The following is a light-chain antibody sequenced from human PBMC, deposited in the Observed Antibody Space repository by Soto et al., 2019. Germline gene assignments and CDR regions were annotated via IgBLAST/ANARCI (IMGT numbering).Light chain of an antibody. CDR3: QQYNAFYT. V-gene: IGKV1-5*01. CDR1: QSINRW. J-gene: IGKJ2*01. CDR2: DVS. Sequence: DIQMTQFPPTLSASVGDRVTITCRAGQSINRWLAWYQQKPGRAPKLLIYDVSTLQSGVPSRFSGSGSETEFTLTISSLQPDDFATYYCQQYNAFYTFGQGTKVDI.